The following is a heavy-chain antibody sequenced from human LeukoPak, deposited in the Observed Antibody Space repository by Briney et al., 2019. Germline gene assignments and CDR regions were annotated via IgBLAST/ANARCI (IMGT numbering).Heavy chain of an antibody. CDR2: FDPEDGET. D-gene: IGHD2-15*01. CDR1: GYTLTELS. J-gene: IGHJ4*02. CDR3: ATPLIRYCSGGSCPYFDY. V-gene: IGHV1-24*01. Sequence: ASVKVSCKVSGYTLTELSMHWVRQAPGKGLEWMGGFDPEDGETIYAQKFQGRVTMTEDTSTDTAYMELSSLRSEDTAVYYCATPLIRYCSGGSCPYFDYWGQGTLVTVSS.